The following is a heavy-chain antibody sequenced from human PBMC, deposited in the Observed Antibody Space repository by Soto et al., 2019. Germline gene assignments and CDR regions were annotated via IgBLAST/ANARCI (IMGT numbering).Heavy chain of an antibody. CDR1: GFTFSAYA. CDR3: AKYLRGGLPDYFDY. D-gene: IGHD2-21*02. J-gene: IGHJ4*02. CDR2: ISGSGDNT. V-gene: IGHV3-23*01. Sequence: EVQLLESGGGLVQPGGSLRLSCAASGFTFSAYAMTWVRQAPGKGLEWVSGISGSGDNTYYADSVRGRFTISRDNSKSAPYLQMNSLRAEDTAVYYCAKYLRGGLPDYFDYWGQGTLVSVSS.